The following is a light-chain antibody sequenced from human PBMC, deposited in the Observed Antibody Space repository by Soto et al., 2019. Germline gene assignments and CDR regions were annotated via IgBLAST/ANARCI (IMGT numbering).Light chain of an antibody. CDR1: GSNIGSNT. CDR2: ANS. J-gene: IGLJ1*01. Sequence: QSVLTQPPSASGTPGQRVTISCSGGGSNIGSNTVKWYQQLPGTAPKLLIYANSNRPSGVPDRFSGSKSGISASLAITGLQADDEADYYCQSYESSSLSGFVFGSGTKLTVL. CDR3: QSYESSSLSGFV. V-gene: IGLV1-44*01.